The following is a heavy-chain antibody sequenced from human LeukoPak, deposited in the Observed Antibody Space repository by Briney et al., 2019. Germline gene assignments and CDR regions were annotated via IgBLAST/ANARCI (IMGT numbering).Heavy chain of an antibody. Sequence: ASVKVSCKASGYTFTSYDINWVRQATGQGLEWMGWMNPNSGNTGYAQKFQGRVTMTRNTSISTAYMELSGLRSEDTAVYYCARGITMVRGVIPFYWGQGTLVTVSS. CDR2: MNPNSGNT. CDR1: GYTFTSYD. D-gene: IGHD3-10*01. CDR3: ARGITMVRGVIPFY. J-gene: IGHJ4*02. V-gene: IGHV1-8*01.